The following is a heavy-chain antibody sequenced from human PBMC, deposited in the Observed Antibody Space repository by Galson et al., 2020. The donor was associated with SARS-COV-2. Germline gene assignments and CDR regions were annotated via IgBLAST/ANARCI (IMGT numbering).Heavy chain of an antibody. D-gene: IGHD4-17*01. V-gene: IGHV3-21*01. Sequence: GGSLRLSCAASGFKFSSYSMNWVRQAPGKGLEWVSSISSSSSYIYYADSVKGRFTISRDNAKNSLYLQMNSLRAEDTAVYYCASCYGDYIYYFYYCMDVWCQGTTVTVSS. J-gene: IGHJ6*02. CDR3: ASCYGDYIYYFYYCMDV. CDR1: GFKFSSYS. CDR2: ISSSSSYI.